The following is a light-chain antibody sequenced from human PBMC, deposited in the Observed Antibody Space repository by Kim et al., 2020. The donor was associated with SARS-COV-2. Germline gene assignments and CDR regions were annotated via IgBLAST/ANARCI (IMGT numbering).Light chain of an antibody. CDR2: AAS. V-gene: IGKV3-20*01. CDR1: VSVGTNY. J-gene: IGKJ2*01. CDR3: RQDGSSPYT. Sequence: LPPGEPPPLSCRASVSVGTNYSAWYQQLPGLPPRLLIFAASRRLTSIPDRFSGSGSGTDFTPSTSRLVHEDVAVYYCRQDGSSPYTFGPGTKLVF.